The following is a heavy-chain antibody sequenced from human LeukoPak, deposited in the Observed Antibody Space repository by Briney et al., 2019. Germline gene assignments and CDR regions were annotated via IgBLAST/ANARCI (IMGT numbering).Heavy chain of an antibody. D-gene: IGHD5-12*01. J-gene: IGHJ4*02. CDR1: GYTFTGYY. Sequence: ASVKVSCKASGYTFTGYYMHWVRQAPGQGLEWMGWINTNSGGTNYAQKFQGRVTMTRDTSISTAYMELSRLRSDDTAVYYCASNPRGGYDFAPGWGQGTLVTVSS. CDR3: ASNPRGGYDFAPG. CDR2: INTNSGGT. V-gene: IGHV1-2*02.